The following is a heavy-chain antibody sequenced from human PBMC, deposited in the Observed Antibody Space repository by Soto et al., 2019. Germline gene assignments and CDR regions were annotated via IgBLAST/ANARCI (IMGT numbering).Heavy chain of an antibody. Sequence: PGGSLRLSCAGTGFTFSSYDMSWVRQAPGKGLEWVSTIRGSGGSTYYADSVKGRFTISRDNSKNTLYLQMNSLRAEDTAVYYCAKAKSSGWYFSDYWGRGTLVTVSS. D-gene: IGHD6-19*01. CDR2: IRGSGGST. CDR1: GFTFSSYD. J-gene: IGHJ4*02. V-gene: IGHV3-23*01. CDR3: AKAKSSGWYFSDY.